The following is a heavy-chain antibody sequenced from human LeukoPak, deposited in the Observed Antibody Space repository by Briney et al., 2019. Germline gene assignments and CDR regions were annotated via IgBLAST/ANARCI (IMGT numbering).Heavy chain of an antibody. CDR2: IFGSGGSP. Sequence: GGSLRLCCEASGFIFGSHAMYWVRQAPGKGLEWVAGIFGSGGSPHYADSVKGRFTISRDNSRNTVYLQINSLRAEDTAVYYCGKTTVGYSSGQKPAWPVDYWGQGTLVTVSS. CDR1: GFIFGSHA. J-gene: IGHJ4*02. V-gene: IGHV3-23*01. D-gene: IGHD5-18*01. CDR3: GKTTVGYSSGQKPAWPVDY.